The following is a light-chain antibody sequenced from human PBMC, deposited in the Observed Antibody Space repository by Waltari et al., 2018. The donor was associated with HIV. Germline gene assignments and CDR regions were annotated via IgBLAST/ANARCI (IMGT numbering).Light chain of an antibody. Sequence: QSLLTQPPSVSGAPRQSVTISCSGTSTNLGHNAVNWYQQLPGQPPRLLLYYDTLVPSGVSDRFSGSRSDTSASLAISGLESEDEADYYCATWDDTLNALVFGGGTRLTVL. V-gene: IGLV1-36*01. CDR3: ATWDDTLNALV. CDR1: STNLGHNA. J-gene: IGLJ2*01. CDR2: YDT.